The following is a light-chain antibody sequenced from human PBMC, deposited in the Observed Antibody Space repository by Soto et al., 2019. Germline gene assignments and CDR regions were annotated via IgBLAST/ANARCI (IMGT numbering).Light chain of an antibody. Sequence: QSVLTQPPSASGSHGQSVAISCTVTSSDVGGYNYVSWYQQHPGKAPKLMIYEVNKRPSGVPDRFSGSKSGNTASLTVSGLQAEDEADYYCSSYAGSSNVFGTGTKVTVL. CDR2: EVN. CDR1: SSDVGGYNY. CDR3: SSYAGSSNV. J-gene: IGLJ1*01. V-gene: IGLV2-8*01.